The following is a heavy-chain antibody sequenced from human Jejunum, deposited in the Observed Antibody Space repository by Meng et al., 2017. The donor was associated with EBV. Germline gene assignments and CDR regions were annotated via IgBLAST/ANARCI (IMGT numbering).Heavy chain of an antibody. J-gene: IGHJ5*02. D-gene: IGHD3-3*01. CDR2: MNPSNGKT. CDR3: ARGAQPIDL. CDR1: GFTFTNYD. V-gene: IGHV1-8*01. Sequence: QVQLVQSGAEVKKPGASVKVSCEASGFTFTNYDINWVRQASGQGLEWMGWMNPSNGKTGYAQKFQGRVTMTRDASTSTAYMELSSLRSDDTAVYFCARGAQPIDLWGQGTLVTVSS.